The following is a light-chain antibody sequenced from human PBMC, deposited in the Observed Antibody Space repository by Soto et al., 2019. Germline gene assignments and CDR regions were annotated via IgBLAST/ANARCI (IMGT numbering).Light chain of an antibody. V-gene: IGKV1-33*01. CDR3: QQYENLPYT. Sequence: DIQLTQSPPSLSASVGDRVSITCQASLDIRNYLNWYQHKPGRAPKLLIYDTSNLETEVPSRFGRSASGKNFSFIITGLQPEDVATYYCQQYENLPYTFGQGTNLEI. CDR1: LDIRNY. J-gene: IGKJ2*01. CDR2: DTS.